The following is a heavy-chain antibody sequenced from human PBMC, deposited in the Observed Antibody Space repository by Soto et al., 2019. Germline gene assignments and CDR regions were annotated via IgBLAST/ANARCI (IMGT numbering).Heavy chain of an antibody. Sequence: QVQLQESGPGLVKPSETLSLTCTVSGGSISSDYWSWIRQPPGKGLEWIGFIYNSGSTNYNPSLTSRVTIPMDTSRNHFSLILSSVTAADTAVYYCARAPYGSGTKPYYFDYWGQGTLVTVSS. D-gene: IGHD3-10*01. CDR3: ARAPYGSGTKPYYFDY. V-gene: IGHV4-59*01. J-gene: IGHJ4*02. CDR2: IYNSGST. CDR1: GGSISSDY.